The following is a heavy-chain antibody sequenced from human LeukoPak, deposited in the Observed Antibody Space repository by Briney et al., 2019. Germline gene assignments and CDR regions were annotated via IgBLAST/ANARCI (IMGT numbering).Heavy chain of an antibody. CDR1: GGTFSSYA. CDR2: ISPYNGNT. V-gene: IGHV1-18*01. J-gene: IGHJ6*02. D-gene: IGHD2/OR15-2a*01. CDR3: ARVRPPNIVDSVADYRFYHDMDV. Sequence: PWASVKVSCKASGGTFSSYAISWVRQAPGQGLEWMGWISPYNGNTEYGQKVQGRVTMTTDRPTTTAFMELRGLRSDDTAIYYCARVRPPNIVDSVADYRFYHDMDVWGQGTTVTVSS.